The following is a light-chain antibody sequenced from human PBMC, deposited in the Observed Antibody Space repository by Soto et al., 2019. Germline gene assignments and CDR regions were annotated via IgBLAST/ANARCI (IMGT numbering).Light chain of an antibody. J-gene: IGKJ1*01. CDR2: KAS. Sequence: DVHMTQSPSTLSASVGDRVTITCRASQSMSSWLAWYQQKPGKAPKLLIYKASTLKSGVPSRFSGSGSGTEFTLTISSLQPDDFATYYCQHYNSYSEAFGQGTKVELK. V-gene: IGKV1-5*03. CDR3: QHYNSYSEA. CDR1: QSMSSW.